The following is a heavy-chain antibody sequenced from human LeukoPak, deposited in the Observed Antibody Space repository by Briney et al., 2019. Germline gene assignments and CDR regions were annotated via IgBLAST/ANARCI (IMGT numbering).Heavy chain of an antibody. J-gene: IGHJ6*03. Sequence: SETLSLACAVYGGSFSGYYWSWIRQPPGKGLEWIGEINHSGSTNYNPSLKSRVTISVDTSKNQFSLKLSSVTAADTAVYYCARCYYDFWSGYLRGKRPKRAYYYMDVWGKGTTVTVSS. CDR2: INHSGST. CDR1: GGSFSGYY. D-gene: IGHD3-3*01. V-gene: IGHV4-34*01. CDR3: ARCYYDFWSGYLRGKRPKRAYYYMDV.